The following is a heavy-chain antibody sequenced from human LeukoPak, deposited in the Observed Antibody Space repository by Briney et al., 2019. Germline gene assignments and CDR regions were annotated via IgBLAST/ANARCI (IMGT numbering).Heavy chain of an antibody. CDR1: GGSFSGYY. D-gene: IGHD5-18*01. J-gene: IGHJ4*02. V-gene: IGHV4-34*01. CDR2: INHSGST. CDR3: ARGRYSYGTFDY. Sequence: SETLSLPCAVYGGSFSGYYWSWIRQPPGKGLEWIGEINHSGSTDYNPSLKSRVTISVDTSKNQFSLKLSSVTAADTALYYCARGRYSYGTFDYWGQGTLVTVSS.